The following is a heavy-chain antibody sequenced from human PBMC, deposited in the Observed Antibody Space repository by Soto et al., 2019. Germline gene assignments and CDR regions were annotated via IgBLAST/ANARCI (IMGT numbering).Heavy chain of an antibody. CDR2: INAGNGNT. D-gene: IGHD2-2*02. CDR1: GYTFTSYG. V-gene: IGHV1-3*01. Sequence: ASVKDSCKASGYTFTSYGISWVRQAPGQRLEWMGWINAGNGNTKYSQKFQGRVTITRDTSASTAYMELSSLRSEDTAVYYCAKSATVPAAIAYWGQGTLVTVSS. J-gene: IGHJ4*02. CDR3: AKSATVPAAIAY.